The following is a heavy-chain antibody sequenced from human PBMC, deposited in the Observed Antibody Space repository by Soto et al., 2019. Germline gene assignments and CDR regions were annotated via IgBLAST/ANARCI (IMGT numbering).Heavy chain of an antibody. CDR2: ISSSSSYI. Sequence: GGSLRLSCAASGFTFSSYSMNWVRQAPGKGLEWVSSISSSSSYIYYADSVKGRFTISRDNSKNTLYLQMNSLRAEDTAVYYCARDGTPGGYSYGLGYWGQGTLLTVSS. V-gene: IGHV3-21*01. J-gene: IGHJ4*02. CDR1: GFTFSSYS. CDR3: ARDGTPGGYSYGLGY. D-gene: IGHD5-18*01.